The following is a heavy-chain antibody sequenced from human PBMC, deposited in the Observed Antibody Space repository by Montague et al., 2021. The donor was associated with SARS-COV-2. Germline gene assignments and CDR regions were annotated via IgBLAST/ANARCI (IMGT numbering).Heavy chain of an antibody. J-gene: IGHJ5*02. V-gene: IGHV4-61*01. Sequence: SETLSLTCTVSGGSVSSGSYYWSWIRQPPGKGLEWIGYIYYSGSTNYNPSLKSRVTISVDTSKNQFSLKLSSVTAADTAVYYCARGSEVLNDWIQLERWGNCFDPWGQGTLVTVSS. CDR2: IYYSGST. CDR3: ARGSEVLNDWIQLERWGNCFDP. D-gene: IGHD5-18*01. CDR1: GGSVSSGSYY.